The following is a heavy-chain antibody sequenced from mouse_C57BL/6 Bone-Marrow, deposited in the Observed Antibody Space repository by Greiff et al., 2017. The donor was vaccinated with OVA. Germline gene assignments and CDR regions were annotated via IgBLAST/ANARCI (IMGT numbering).Heavy chain of an antibody. CDR2: IYPSDSET. J-gene: IGHJ2*01. CDR1: GYTFTSYW. CDR3: ARGGAAQATGYFDY. D-gene: IGHD3-2*02. V-gene: IGHV1-61*01. Sequence: VQLQQPGAELVRPGSSVKLSCKASGYTFTSYWMDWVKQRPGQGLEWIGNIYPSDSETHYNQKFKDKATLTVDKSSSTAYMQLSSLTSEDSAVYYCARGGAAQATGYFDYWGQGTTLTVSS.